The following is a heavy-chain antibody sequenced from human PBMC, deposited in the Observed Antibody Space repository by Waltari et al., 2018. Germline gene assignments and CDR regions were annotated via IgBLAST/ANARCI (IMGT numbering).Heavy chain of an antibody. CDR2: INAYNGNT. Sequence: QVQLVQSGAEVKKPGASVKVSCKASGYTFTGHYMHWVRQAPGQGLEWMGRINAYNGNTNYAQKLQGRVTMTTDTSTSTAYMELRSLRSDDTAVYYCARGPIYGTAEKYYFDYWGQGTLVTVSS. D-gene: IGHD4-17*01. CDR1: GYTFTGHY. CDR3: ARGPIYGTAEKYYFDY. V-gene: IGHV1-18*04. J-gene: IGHJ4*02.